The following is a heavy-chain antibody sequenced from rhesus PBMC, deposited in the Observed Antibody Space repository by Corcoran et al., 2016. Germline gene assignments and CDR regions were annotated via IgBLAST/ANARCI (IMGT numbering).Heavy chain of an antibody. Sequence: EVQLVESGGGLVQPGGSLRLSCAASGFTFSNYWMSWVRQAPGKGLDWVCRIKNKADGGKEREAAYRKSRLNIAGEDEKNKLYLKMKSLKTEDTAVYYCTRVVGDYNMWTGYYDEYVEFWGQGALVTVSS. CDR3: TRVVGDYNMWTGYYDEYVEF. D-gene: IGHD3-3*01. J-gene: IGHJ1*01. CDR1: GFTFSNYW. CDR2: IKNKADGGKE. V-gene: IGHV3-16*02.